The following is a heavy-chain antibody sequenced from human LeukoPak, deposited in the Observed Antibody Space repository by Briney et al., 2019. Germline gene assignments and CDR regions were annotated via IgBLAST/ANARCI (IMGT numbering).Heavy chain of an antibody. V-gene: IGHV3-30*18. Sequence: GGSLRLSCAASGFTFNSYGMHWVRQAPGKGLEWVAVISYDGSNKYYADSVKGRFTISRDNSKNTLYLQMNSLRAEDTAVYYCAKDGQRGGYYKGCDYWGQGTLVTVSS. CDR3: AKDGQRGGYYKGCDY. J-gene: IGHJ4*02. D-gene: IGHD5-24*01. CDR2: ISYDGSNK. CDR1: GFTFNSYG.